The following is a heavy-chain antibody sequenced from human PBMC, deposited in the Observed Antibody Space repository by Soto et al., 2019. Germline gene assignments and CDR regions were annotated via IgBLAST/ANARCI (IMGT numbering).Heavy chain of an antibody. V-gene: IGHV3-23*01. CDR1: GFTFTNYA. CDR2: ISRGRTGT. CDR3: AEGHYYDNFGHWVPKQAFDY. D-gene: IGHD3-22*01. Sequence: GPSLTLSRVASGFTFTNYALPWHRQAPGKGLEWVCSISRGRTGTYSAGAVKGRCTISSDKSRNTVYLQMSSLRAEDTAFYSCAEGHYYDNFGHWVPKQAFDYLGQANLVSVSS. J-gene: IGHJ4*02.